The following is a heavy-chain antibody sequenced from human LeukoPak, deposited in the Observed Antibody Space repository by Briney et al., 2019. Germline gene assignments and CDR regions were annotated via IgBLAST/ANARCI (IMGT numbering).Heavy chain of an antibody. V-gene: IGHV4-39*07. J-gene: IGHJ3*02. CDR3: ARRTHMVKGAFDI. D-gene: IGHD4-23*01. CDR2: IYYSGST. CDR1: GGSISSSSYY. Sequence: SETLSLTCTVSGGSISSSSYYWGWIRQPPGKGLEWIGSIYYSGSTYYNPSLKSRVTISVDTSKNQFSLKLSSVTAADMAVYYCARRTHMVKGAFDIWGQGTMVTVSS.